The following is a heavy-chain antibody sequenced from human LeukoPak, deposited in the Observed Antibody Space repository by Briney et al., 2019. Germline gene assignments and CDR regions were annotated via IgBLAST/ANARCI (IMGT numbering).Heavy chain of an antibody. J-gene: IGHJ4*02. V-gene: IGHV3-48*04. Sequence: GGSLRLSCAASGFTFSSYNMNWVRQAPGKGLEWVSYISPSSTRIDYAASVGGRFTISRDNAKSSLYLQVNSLRAEDTAVYYCARMNYVSSGWGAPFDDWGQGTLVTVSS. CDR2: ISPSSTRI. CDR3: ARMNYVSSGWGAPFDD. D-gene: IGHD1-7*01. CDR1: GFTFSSYN.